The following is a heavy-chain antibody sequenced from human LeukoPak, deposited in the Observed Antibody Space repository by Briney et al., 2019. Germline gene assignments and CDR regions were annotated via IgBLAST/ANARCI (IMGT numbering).Heavy chain of an antibody. Sequence: PGGSLRLSCAASGFTFSSYGMHWVRQAPGKGLEWVANIKQDGSEKYYVDSVKGRFTISRDNAKNSLYLQMNSLRAEDTAVYYCARDYYDSSGYSDYWGQGTLVTVSS. CDR3: ARDYYDSSGYSDY. D-gene: IGHD3-22*01. J-gene: IGHJ4*02. CDR1: GFTFSSYG. CDR2: IKQDGSEK. V-gene: IGHV3-7*03.